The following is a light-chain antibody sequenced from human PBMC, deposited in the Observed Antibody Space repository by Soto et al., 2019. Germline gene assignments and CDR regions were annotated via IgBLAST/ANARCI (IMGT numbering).Light chain of an antibody. CDR1: SSDVGGYNY. CDR2: DVS. J-gene: IGLJ2*01. V-gene: IGLV2-14*01. Sequence: QSVLTQPASVSGSPGQSITISCTGTSSDVGGYNYVSWYQQYQGKAPKLMIYDVSNRPSGVSTRFSGSKSGNTASLPISARQAADEDDYYCSSYTSSSTVLFGGGTKLTVL. CDR3: SSYTSSSTVL.